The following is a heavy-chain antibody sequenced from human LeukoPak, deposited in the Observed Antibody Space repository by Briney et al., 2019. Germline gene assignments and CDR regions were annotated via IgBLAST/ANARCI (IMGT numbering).Heavy chain of an antibody. CDR1: GGSISSYY. D-gene: IGHD2-15*01. Sequence: PSETLSLTCTVSGGSISSYYWSWIRQPPGRGLEWIGYIYYSGSTNYNPSLKSRVTISVDTSKNQFSLKLSSVTAADTAVYYCARNLVAGATNYYYYGMDVWGQGTTVTVSS. V-gene: IGHV4-59*01. CDR3: ARNLVAGATNYYYYGMDV. J-gene: IGHJ6*02. CDR2: IYYSGST.